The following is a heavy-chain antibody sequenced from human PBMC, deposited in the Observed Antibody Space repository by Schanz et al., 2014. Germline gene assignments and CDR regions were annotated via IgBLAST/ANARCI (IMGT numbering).Heavy chain of an antibody. J-gene: IGHJ4*02. CDR2: IWSDGSTK. V-gene: IGHV3-33*03. Sequence: QVQMVESGGGVVQPGRSLRLSCAASGFAFSVYGMHWVRQAPGKGPEWMAVIWSDGSTKYYADSVKGRFTISRDNSKNTLYLQMNSLRAEDTAVYYCAKQIHYDILTVTRNWGQGTLVTVSS. CDR3: AKQIHYDILTVTRN. CDR1: GFAFSVYG. D-gene: IGHD3-9*01.